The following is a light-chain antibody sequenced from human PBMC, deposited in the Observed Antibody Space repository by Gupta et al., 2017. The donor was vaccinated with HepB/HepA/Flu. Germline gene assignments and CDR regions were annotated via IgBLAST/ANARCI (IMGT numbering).Light chain of an antibody. Sequence: QAVVTQEPPLTVSPGGTVTLTCGSSTGTVTSTHYPYWFQVKPGQAPTTLIYDTNNKQSWAFARFSGSLLGGKAALTLSGAQPEDEAEYYCLLSYDGVRVFGGGTKLTVL. V-gene: IGLV7-46*01. CDR1: TGTVTSTHY. CDR2: DTN. J-gene: IGLJ2*01. CDR3: LLSYDGVRV.